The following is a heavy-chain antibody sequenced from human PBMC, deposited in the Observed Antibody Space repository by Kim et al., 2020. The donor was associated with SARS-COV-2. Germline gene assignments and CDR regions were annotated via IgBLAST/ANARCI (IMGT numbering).Heavy chain of an antibody. CDR1: GFTFSSYG. J-gene: IGHJ4*02. CDR2: IWYDGSNK. Sequence: GGSLRLSCAASGFTFSSYGMHWVRQAPGKGLEWVAVIWYDGSNKYYADSAKGIFTISRDNSKNTLYLKMNSLRAEATAVYYCARVLSTVTRGGATNYWGQGTLVTVSS. D-gene: IGHD4-17*01. V-gene: IGHV3-33*01. CDR3: ARVLSTVTRGGATNY.